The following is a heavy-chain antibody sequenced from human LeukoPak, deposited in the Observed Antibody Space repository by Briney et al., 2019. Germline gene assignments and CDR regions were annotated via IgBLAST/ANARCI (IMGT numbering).Heavy chain of an antibody. CDR3: ARARNDYGDPGDY. J-gene: IGHJ4*02. V-gene: IGHV3-48*02. CDR2: ISSSSSTI. CDR1: GFTFSSYE. D-gene: IGHD4-17*01. Sequence: GGSLRLSCAASGFTFSSYEMNWVRQAPGKGLEWVSYISSSSSTIYYADSVKGRFTISRDNAKNSLYLQMNSLRDEDTAVYYCARARNDYGDPGDYWGQGTLVTVSS.